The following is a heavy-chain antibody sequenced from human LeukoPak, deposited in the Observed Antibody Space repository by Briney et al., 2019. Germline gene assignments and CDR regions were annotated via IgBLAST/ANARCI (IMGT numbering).Heavy chain of an antibody. CDR1: GYSFTGNY. V-gene: IGHV1-2*04. Sequence: ASVRVSCKASGYSFTGNYIHWVRQAPGQGLEWMGWINPKGGGTNYAQKFQGWVTMTRDTSISTANMELSRLKSDDTAVYYCARDWRVDSDILTGNGMDVWGQGTTVTVSS. CDR2: INPKGGGT. CDR3: ARDWRVDSDILTGNGMDV. D-gene: IGHD3-9*01. J-gene: IGHJ6*02.